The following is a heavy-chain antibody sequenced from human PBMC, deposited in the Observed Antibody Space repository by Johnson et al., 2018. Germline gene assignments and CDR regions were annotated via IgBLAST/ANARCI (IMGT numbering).Heavy chain of an antibody. CDR2: INWNSGDI. D-gene: IGHD2-21*01. CDR1: GFKFDDYV. CDR3: AKDSRCRGDACYSTISGGMDV. Sequence: VQLQESGGGLVQPGRSLRLSCAASGFKFDDYVMHWVRQAPGKGLEWVSGINWNSGDIGYADTVQGRFTVSRDNARNSLYLHLSSLRSEETALCYCAKDSRCRGDACYSTISGGMDVWGQGTTVIVSS. J-gene: IGHJ6*02. V-gene: IGHV3-9*01.